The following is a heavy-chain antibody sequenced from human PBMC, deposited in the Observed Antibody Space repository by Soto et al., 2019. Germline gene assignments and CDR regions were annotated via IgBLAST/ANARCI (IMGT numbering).Heavy chain of an antibody. D-gene: IGHD3-10*01. Sequence: GGSLRLSCAASGFTFSSYWMHWVRQAPGKGLVWVSRINSDGSSTSYADSVKGRFTISRDNAKNTLYLQMNSLRAEDTAVYYCAKDWGYYGSGSSYFDYWGQGTLVTVSS. CDR2: INSDGSST. J-gene: IGHJ4*02. CDR1: GFTFSSYW. CDR3: AKDWGYYGSGSSYFDY. V-gene: IGHV3-74*01.